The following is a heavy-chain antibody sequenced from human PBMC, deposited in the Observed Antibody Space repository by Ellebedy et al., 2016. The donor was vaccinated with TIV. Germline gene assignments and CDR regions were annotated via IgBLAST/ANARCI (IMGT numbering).Heavy chain of an antibody. J-gene: IGHJ4*02. Sequence: GGSLRLSCAVSGFTCSDYWMSWVRQAPGKGLEWVANIKQDGSEKYSIDSVKGRFSISRDNAKNSMYLQMNSLRDEDTAVYYCARDQWLGRAYYFDYWGQGTLLTVSS. CDR2: IKQDGSEK. V-gene: IGHV3-7*01. D-gene: IGHD6-19*01. CDR3: ARDQWLGRAYYFDY. CDR1: GFTCSDYW.